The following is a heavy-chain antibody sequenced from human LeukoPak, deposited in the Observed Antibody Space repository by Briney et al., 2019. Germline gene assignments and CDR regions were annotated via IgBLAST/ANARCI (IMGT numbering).Heavy chain of an antibody. CDR1: GFPFSSYE. Sequence: GGSLRLSCAASGFPFSSYEMNWVRQSPGKGLEWVSYISTSGSTVYYADSVKGRFTISRDNAKRSLYLQMNSLRAEDTAIYYCARSWLAVAGPEYWGQGTLVTVSS. D-gene: IGHD6-19*01. CDR3: ARSWLAVAGPEY. V-gene: IGHV3-48*03. J-gene: IGHJ4*02. CDR2: ISTSGSTV.